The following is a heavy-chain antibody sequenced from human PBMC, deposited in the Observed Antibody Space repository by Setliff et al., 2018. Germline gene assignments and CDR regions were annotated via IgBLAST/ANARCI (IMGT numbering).Heavy chain of an antibody. V-gene: IGHV1-69*06. Sequence: SVKVSCKASGDTFSTYALSWVRQAPGQGLEWMGRIILIFGTTSYAQKFQDRVTIGADKSTSTAYMELSSLRSEDTAVYYCARETVTFGGIIVRGYFDVWGQGTMVTVSS. CDR1: GDTFSTYA. J-gene: IGHJ3*01. CDR2: IILIFGTT. D-gene: IGHD3-16*02. CDR3: ARETVTFGGIIVRGYFDV.